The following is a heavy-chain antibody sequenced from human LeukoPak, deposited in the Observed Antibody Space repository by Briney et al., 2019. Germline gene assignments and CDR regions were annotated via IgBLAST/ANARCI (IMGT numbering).Heavy chain of an antibody. J-gene: IGHJ4*02. CDR3: ARNAYYSADY. D-gene: IGHD2/OR15-2a*01. CDR2: IHHDGST. CDR1: GGSIGSGYW. V-gene: IGHV4-4*02. Sequence: SGTLSLTCAVSGGSIGSGYWWSWVRQSPRKGLEWIGEIHHDGSTNYNPSLKSRLTILVDKSRNQFSLMLGSVTAADTAVYYCARNAYYSADYWGQGTLLTVSS.